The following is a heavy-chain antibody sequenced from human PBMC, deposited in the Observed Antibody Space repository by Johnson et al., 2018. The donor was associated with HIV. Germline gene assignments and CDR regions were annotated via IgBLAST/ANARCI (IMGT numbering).Heavy chain of an antibody. CDR3: AREAYCSGGSCYDAFDI. V-gene: IGHV3-33*01. J-gene: IGHJ3*02. Sequence: QVQLVESGGGVVQPGRSLRLSCAASGFTFSSYGMHWVRQAPGKGLEWVAFIRYDGSNKYYADSVKGRFTISRDNSKNTLYLQMNSLRAEDTAVYYCAREAYCSGGSCYDAFDIWGQGTMVTVSS. CDR1: GFTFSSYG. CDR2: IRYDGSNK. D-gene: IGHD2-15*01.